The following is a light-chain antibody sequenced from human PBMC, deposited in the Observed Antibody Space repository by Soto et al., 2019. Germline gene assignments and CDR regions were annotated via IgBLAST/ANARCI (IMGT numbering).Light chain of an antibody. V-gene: IGLV2-23*02. J-gene: IGLJ3*02. CDR2: EVI. Sequence: QSALTQPASVSGSPGQSITISCTATSSDFGTYNLVSWFQQHPDKAPKLIIYEVIKRPSGVSIRFSGSISGNTTSLTVSGLQAEDEATYFCCSHGGIGTTWVFGGGTKVTVL. CDR3: CSHGGIGTTWV. CDR1: SSDFGTYNL.